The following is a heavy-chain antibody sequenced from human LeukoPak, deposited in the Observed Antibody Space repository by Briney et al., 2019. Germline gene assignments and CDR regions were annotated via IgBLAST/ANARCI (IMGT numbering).Heavy chain of an antibody. CDR1: GYSFTTYW. V-gene: IGHV5-51*01. CDR3: ARQRDDAYDSSGYFGA. J-gene: IGHJ5*02. D-gene: IGHD3-22*01. Sequence: GESLKISCKGSGYSFTTYWIGWVRQMPGKGLEGMGIIYPGDSDTTYSPSFRGQVTISVDKSISTAHLQWSSLKASDTAMYYCARQRDDAYDSSGYFGAWGQGTLVTVSS. CDR2: IYPGDSDT.